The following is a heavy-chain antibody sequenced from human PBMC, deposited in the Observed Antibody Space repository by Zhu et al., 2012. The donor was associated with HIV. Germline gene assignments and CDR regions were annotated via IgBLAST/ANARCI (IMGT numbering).Heavy chain of an antibody. CDR1: GGSISRSDYY. CDR3: AKQLAYCGGDCQIGWDY. D-gene: IGHD2-21*02. Sequence: QVQLQESGPGLVKPSETLSLTCTVSGGSISRSDYYWGWIRQPPGQGLEWIGSIHYSGSTYQSPSLKSRVTISVDTSKNQFSLKVRSVTAADTAVYYCAKQLAYCGGDCQIGWDYWGQGTLVTVS. J-gene: IGHJ4*02. V-gene: IGHV4-39*07. CDR2: IHYSGST.